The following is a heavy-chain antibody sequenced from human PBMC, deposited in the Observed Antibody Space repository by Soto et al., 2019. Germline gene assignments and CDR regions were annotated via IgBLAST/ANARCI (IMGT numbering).Heavy chain of an antibody. J-gene: IGHJ1*01. CDR3: ARGDYGDYTHAEYFQH. D-gene: IGHD4-17*01. Sequence: SETLSLTCAVYGGSFSGYYWSWIRQPPGKGLEWIGEINHSGSTNYNPSLKSRVTISVDTSKNQFSLKLSSVTAADTAVYYCARGDYGDYTHAEYFQHWGQGTLVTVSS. CDR1: GGSFSGYY. V-gene: IGHV4-34*01. CDR2: INHSGST.